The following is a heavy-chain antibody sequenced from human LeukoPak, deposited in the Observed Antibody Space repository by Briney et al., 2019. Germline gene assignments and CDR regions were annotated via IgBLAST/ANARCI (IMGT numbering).Heavy chain of an antibody. J-gene: IGHJ4*02. CDR3: ATTPYYYDSSGYYQGDY. Sequence: SVKVSCKASGGTFSSYAISWVRQAPGQGLEWMGGIIPIFGTANYAQKFQGRVTITTDESTSTAYMELSSLRSEDTAVYYCATTPYYYDSSGYYQGDYWGQGTLVTVSS. V-gene: IGHV1-69*05. D-gene: IGHD3-22*01. CDR1: GGTFSSYA. CDR2: IIPIFGTA.